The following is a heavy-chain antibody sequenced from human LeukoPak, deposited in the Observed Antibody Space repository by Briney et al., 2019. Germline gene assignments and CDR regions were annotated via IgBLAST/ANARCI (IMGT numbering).Heavy chain of an antibody. J-gene: IGHJ4*02. CDR1: GGSISSSDYS. V-gene: IGHV4-39*01. CDR3: ARSVPPTGYSSGWYGI. Sequence: SETLSLTCTVSGGSISSSDYSWGWIRQPPGKGLEWIGTIHYSGSTYYNPSLKSRVTISVDTSKNQFSLRLTSVSAADTAAYYCARSVPPTGYSSGWYGIWGQGTLVIVSS. D-gene: IGHD6-19*01. CDR2: IHYSGST.